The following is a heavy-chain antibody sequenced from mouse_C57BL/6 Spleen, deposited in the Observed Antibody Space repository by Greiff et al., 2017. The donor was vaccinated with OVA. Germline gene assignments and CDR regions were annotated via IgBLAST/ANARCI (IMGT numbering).Heavy chain of an antibody. CDR3: ARAPYGNYEAMDY. CDR2: IHPTSGST. J-gene: IGHJ4*01. Sequence: QVQLQQPGAELVKPGAAVKLSCKASGYTFTSYWMHWVKQRPGQGLEWIGMIHPTSGSTNYNEKFKSKATLTVDTSSSTAYMQLSSLTSEDSAVYYCARAPYGNYEAMDYWGQGTSVTVSS. D-gene: IGHD2-1*01. CDR1: GYTFTSYW. V-gene: IGHV1-64*01.